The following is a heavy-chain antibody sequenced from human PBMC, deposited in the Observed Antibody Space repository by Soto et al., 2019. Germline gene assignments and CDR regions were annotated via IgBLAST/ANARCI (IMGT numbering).Heavy chain of an antibody. CDR3: ARSRSCSGGSCYGWFDP. V-gene: IGHV4-30-2*01. CDR1: GGSISSGGYS. Sequence: SLTCAVSGGSISSGGYSWSWIRQPPGKGLEWIGDSYHSGSTYYNPSLKSRVTISVDRSKNQFSLKLSSVTAADTAVYYCARSRSCSGGSCYGWFDPWGQGPLVTSPQ. J-gene: IGHJ5*02. D-gene: IGHD2-15*01. CDR2: SYHSGST.